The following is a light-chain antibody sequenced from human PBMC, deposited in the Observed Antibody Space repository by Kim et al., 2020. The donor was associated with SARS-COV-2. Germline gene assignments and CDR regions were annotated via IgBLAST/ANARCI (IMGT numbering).Light chain of an antibody. V-gene: IGLV3-1*01. Sequence: SYELTQPPSVSVYPGQTASITCSGDKLGDKYACWYQQKPGQSPVLVIYQDSKWPSGIPERFSGSNSGNTATLTISGTQAMDEADYYCQAWDSSTAVFGGGTQLTVL. CDR1: KLGDKY. CDR3: QAWDSSTAV. J-gene: IGLJ2*01. CDR2: QDS.